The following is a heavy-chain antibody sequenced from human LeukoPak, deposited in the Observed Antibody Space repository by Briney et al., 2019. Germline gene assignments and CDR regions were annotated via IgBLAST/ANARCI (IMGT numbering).Heavy chain of an antibody. V-gene: IGHV3-23*01. CDR3: AKDIGQQLVRGLGAFDI. CDR1: GFTFSSYA. D-gene: IGHD6-6*01. Sequence: PGGSLRLSCAASGFTFSSYAMSWVRQAPGKGLEWVSAISGSGGSTYYADSVKGRFTISRDNSKNTLYLQMNSLRAEDMALYYCAKDIGQQLVRGLGAFDIWGQGTMVTVSS. CDR2: ISGSGGST. J-gene: IGHJ3*02.